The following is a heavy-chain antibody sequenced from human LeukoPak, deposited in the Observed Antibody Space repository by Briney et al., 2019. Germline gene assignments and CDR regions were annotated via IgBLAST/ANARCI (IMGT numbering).Heavy chain of an antibody. CDR1: GYTFTGYY. D-gene: IGHD3-22*01. Sequence: ASVKLSCKASGYTFTGYYMHWVRQAPGQGLEWMGIINPSGGSTSYAQKFQGRVTMTRDMTTSTAYMALSRLRSEATAVYYCARENNYYESSGYSIPDAFDIWGQGTMVTVSS. CDR3: ARENNYYESSGYSIPDAFDI. CDR2: INPSGGST. J-gene: IGHJ3*02. V-gene: IGHV1-46*01.